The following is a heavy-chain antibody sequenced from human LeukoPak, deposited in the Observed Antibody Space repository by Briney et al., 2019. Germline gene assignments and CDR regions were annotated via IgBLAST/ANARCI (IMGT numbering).Heavy chain of an antibody. Sequence: SVKVSCKASGGTFSSYTISWVRQAPGQGLEWMGRIIPILGIANYAQKFQGRVTITADKSTSTAYMELSSLRSEDTAVYYCARDSGREPDNYWGQGTPVTVSS. CDR3: ARDSGREPDNY. V-gene: IGHV1-69*04. CDR1: GGTFSSYT. D-gene: IGHD3-10*01. J-gene: IGHJ4*02. CDR2: IIPILGIA.